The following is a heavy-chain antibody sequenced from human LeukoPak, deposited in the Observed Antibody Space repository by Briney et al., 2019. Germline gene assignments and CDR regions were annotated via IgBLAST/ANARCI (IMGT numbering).Heavy chain of an antibody. D-gene: IGHD6-19*01. CDR3: ARDQSGWYLDFDG. CDR2: ISDGGSTI. CDR1: GFTFSSYE. V-gene: IGHV3-48*03. Sequence: GGSLRLSCEASGFTFSSYEMNWVRQAPGKGLEWVSYISDGGSTIFYADSVRGRFTISRDNAKSSLYLQMDSLRAEDTAVYYCARDQSGWYLDFDGWGQGIKVTASS. J-gene: IGHJ3*01.